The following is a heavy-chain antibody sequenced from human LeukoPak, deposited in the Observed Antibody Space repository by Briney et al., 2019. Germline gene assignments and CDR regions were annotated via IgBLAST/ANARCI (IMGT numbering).Heavy chain of an antibody. D-gene: IGHD3-16*01. V-gene: IGHV3-9*01. Sequence: QSGGSLRLSCAASGFTFDDYAMHWVRQAPGKGLKWVSGISWNSGSIGYADSVKGRFTISRDNAKNSLYLQRNSLRAEDTAVYYCARDQGGVGYWGQGTLVTVSS. J-gene: IGHJ4*02. CDR2: ISWNSGSI. CDR3: ARDQGGVGY. CDR1: GFTFDDYA.